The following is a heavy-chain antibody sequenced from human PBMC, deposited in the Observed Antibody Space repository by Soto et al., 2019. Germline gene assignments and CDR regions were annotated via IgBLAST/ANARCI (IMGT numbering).Heavy chain of an antibody. V-gene: IGHV4-59*01. Sequence: SETLSLTCTVSGGSISSYFLTWFRQPPGKGLEWIGYIYNSGSTNYNPSLKSRVTISVDTSKNQFSLKLSSVTAADTAVYYCARNADFYMYYFAYWGQGALVS. CDR2: IYNSGST. CDR1: GGSISSYF. D-gene: IGHD2-21*02. J-gene: IGHJ4*02. CDR3: ARNADFYMYYFAY.